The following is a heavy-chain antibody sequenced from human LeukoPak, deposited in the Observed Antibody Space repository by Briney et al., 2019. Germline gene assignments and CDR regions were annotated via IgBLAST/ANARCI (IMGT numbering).Heavy chain of an antibody. D-gene: IGHD3-10*01. CDR1: GGTFSSYA. CDR2: IIPIFGTA. Sequence: SVKVSCKASGGTFSSYAISWVRQAPGQGLEWMGGIIPIFGTANYAQKFQGRVTITADESTSTAYMELSSLRSEDTAVYYCARDPWYYYGSGSYSAWAFDIWGQGTMVTVSS. J-gene: IGHJ3*02. CDR3: ARDPWYYYGSGSYSAWAFDI. V-gene: IGHV1-69*13.